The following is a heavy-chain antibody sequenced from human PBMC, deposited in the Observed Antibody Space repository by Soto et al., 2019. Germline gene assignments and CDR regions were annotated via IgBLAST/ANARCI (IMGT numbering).Heavy chain of an antibody. Sequence: EVQLVESGGGLVKPGGSLRLSCAASGFTFSSYSMNWVRQAPGKGLEWVSSISSSSSYIYYADSVKGRFTISRDNAKNSLELQMNSRRAEDTAVYDCARSARASPRDWFDPWGQGTLVTVSS. CDR2: ISSSSSYI. V-gene: IGHV3-21*01. CDR3: ARSARASPRDWFDP. CDR1: GFTFSSYS. J-gene: IGHJ5*02.